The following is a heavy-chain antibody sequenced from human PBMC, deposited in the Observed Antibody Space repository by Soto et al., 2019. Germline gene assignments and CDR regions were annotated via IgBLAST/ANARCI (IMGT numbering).Heavy chain of an antibody. D-gene: IGHD3-10*01. CDR1: GYTFTSYA. CDR2: INAGNGNT. Sequence: ASVKVSCKASGYTFTSYAMHWVRQAPGQRLEWMGWINAGNGNTKYSQKFQGRVTITRDTSASTAYMELSSLRSEDTAVYYCARGEGLLWFGDNYYYYYMDVWGKGTTVPVSS. CDR3: ARGEGLLWFGDNYYYYYMDV. V-gene: IGHV1-3*01. J-gene: IGHJ6*03.